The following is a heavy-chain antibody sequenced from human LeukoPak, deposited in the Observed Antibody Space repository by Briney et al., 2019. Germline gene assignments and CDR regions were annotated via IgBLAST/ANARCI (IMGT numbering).Heavy chain of an antibody. V-gene: IGHV3-7*01. CDR2: INQDGSEE. J-gene: IGHJ4*02. Sequence: SGGSLRLSCAASGFTFSSYAMSWVRQAPGKGLEWVAHINQDGSEEHYMDSAKARFTISRDNAKNSLSLQMNSLRAEDTAVYYCVRDGGVSGYDLLDYWGQGTLVTVSS. CDR1: GFTFSSYA. CDR3: VRDGGVSGYDLLDY. D-gene: IGHD5-12*01.